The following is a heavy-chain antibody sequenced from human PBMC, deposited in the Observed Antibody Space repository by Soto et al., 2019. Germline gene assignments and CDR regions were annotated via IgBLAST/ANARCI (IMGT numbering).Heavy chain of an antibody. J-gene: IGHJ4*02. CDR2: IRSKAYGGTT. CDR1: GFTFGDYA. CDR3: TRSPKAYYDFWSGYYPEGNYFDY. Sequence: PGGSLRLSCTASGFTFGDYAMSWFRQAPGKGLEWVGFIRSKAYGGTTEYAASVKGRFTISRDDSKSIAYLQMNSLKTEDTAVYYCTRSPKAYYDFWSGYYPEGNYFDYWGQGTLVTVPS. V-gene: IGHV3-49*03. D-gene: IGHD3-3*01.